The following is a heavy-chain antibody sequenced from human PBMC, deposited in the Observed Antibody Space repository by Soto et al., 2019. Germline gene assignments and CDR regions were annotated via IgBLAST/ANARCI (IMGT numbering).Heavy chain of an antibody. CDR1: GGSISSSNW. CDR2: IYHSGST. D-gene: IGHD3-10*01. CDR3: ARDGKRITMVRGVIIPFDY. J-gene: IGHJ4*02. V-gene: IGHV4-4*02. Sequence: QVQLQESGPGLVKPSGTLSLTCAVSGGSISSSNWWSWVRQPPGKGLEWIGEIYHSGSTNYNPSLKSRVTISVDKSKNQFSLKLSSVTAADTAVYYCARDGKRITMVRGVIIPFDYWGQGTLVTVSS.